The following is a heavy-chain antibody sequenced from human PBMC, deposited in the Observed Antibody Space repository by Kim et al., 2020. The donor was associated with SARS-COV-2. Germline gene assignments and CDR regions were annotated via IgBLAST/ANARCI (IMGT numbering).Heavy chain of an antibody. V-gene: IGHV3-11*04. D-gene: IGHD3-10*01. J-gene: IGHJ5*02. CDR3: ARGAQWGSGVDP. Sequence: YADPVKGRFPNARDNAKNSLYLQMNSLRAEDTAVYYCARGAQWGSGVDPWGQGTLVTVSS.